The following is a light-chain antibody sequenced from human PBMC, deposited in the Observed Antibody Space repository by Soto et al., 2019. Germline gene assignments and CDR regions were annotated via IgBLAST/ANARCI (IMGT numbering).Light chain of an antibody. CDR1: HSICVW. CDR2: TAS. Sequence: DVQMTQSPSTLSASVGDRLTITCRASHSICVWLAYYHQKPGKAPKLLIYTASTLQTGVPSRFSGSGSGTDFTLTISSLQPEDFATYYCQQSFSPLTFGGGTPQLTFGGGTKV. J-gene: IGKJ4*01. CDR3: QQSFSPLTFGGGTPQLT. V-gene: IGKV1-39*01.